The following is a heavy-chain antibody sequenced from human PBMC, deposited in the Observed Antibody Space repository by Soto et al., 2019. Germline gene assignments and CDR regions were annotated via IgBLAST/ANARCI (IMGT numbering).Heavy chain of an antibody. V-gene: IGHV4-34*01. CDR3: AREGLSYGDSFDY. CDR1: GGSFSGYY. CDR2: INHSGST. Sequence: PSETLSLTCAVYGGSFSGYYWSWIRQPPGKGLEWIGEINHSGSTNYNPSLKSRVTISVDTSKNQFSLKLSSVTAADTAVYYCAREGLSYGDSFDYWGQGTLVTVSS. J-gene: IGHJ4*02. D-gene: IGHD4-17*01.